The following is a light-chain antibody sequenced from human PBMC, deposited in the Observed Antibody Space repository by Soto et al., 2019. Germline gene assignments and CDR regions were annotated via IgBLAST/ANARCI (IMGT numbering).Light chain of an antibody. J-gene: IGKJ4*01. Sequence: DIQMTQSPSTLSASVGDRVTITCRASQSISSWLAWYQQKPGKAPKLLIYKASSLESGVPSRFSGSGSGTDFPLTISSLQPDDFATYYCQQYNSYSPVTFGGGTKVEIK. CDR1: QSISSW. CDR2: KAS. CDR3: QQYNSYSPVT. V-gene: IGKV1-5*03.